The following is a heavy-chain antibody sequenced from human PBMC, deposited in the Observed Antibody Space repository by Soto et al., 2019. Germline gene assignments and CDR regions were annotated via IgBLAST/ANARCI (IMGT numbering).Heavy chain of an antibody. CDR3: ARDNGDYDSSGSPYNWFDP. V-gene: IGHV3-33*01. CDR2: IWYDGSNK. J-gene: IGHJ5*02. Sequence: QVQLVESGGGVVQPGRSLRLSCAASGVTFSSYGMHWVRQAPGKGLEWVAVIWYDGSNKYYADSVKGRFTISRDNFKNTLYLQMNSLRAEDTAVYYCARDNGDYDSSGSPYNWFDPWGQGTLVTVSS. CDR1: GVTFSSYG. D-gene: IGHD3-22*01.